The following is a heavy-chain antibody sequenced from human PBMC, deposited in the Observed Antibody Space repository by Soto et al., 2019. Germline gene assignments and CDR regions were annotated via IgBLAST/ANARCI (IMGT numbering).Heavy chain of an antibody. CDR3: AREGSYQLLEFDY. Sequence: GASVRVSCKASGYTFTSYDMNWVRQATGQGLEWMGWMNPNSGNTGYAQKFQGRVTMTRNTSISTAYMELSSLRSEDTAVYYCAREGSYQLLEFDYWGQGTLVTVSS. D-gene: IGHD2-2*01. CDR1: GYTFTSYD. J-gene: IGHJ4*02. V-gene: IGHV1-8*01. CDR2: MNPNSGNT.